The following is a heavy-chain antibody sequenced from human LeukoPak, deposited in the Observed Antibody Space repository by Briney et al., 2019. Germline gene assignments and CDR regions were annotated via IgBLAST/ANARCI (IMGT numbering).Heavy chain of an antibody. V-gene: IGHV4-38-2*02. J-gene: IGHJ6*03. CDR2: INHSGST. CDR3: ARGRVVVVPAAIRPYYYYYMDV. CDR1: GYSISSGYY. D-gene: IGHD2-2*01. Sequence: PSETLSLTCSFSGYSISSGYYWGWIRQPPGQGLEWIGEINHSGSTNYNPSLKSRVTISVDTSKNQFSLKLSSVTAADTAVYYCARGRVVVVPAAIRPYYYYYMDVWGKGTTVTVSS.